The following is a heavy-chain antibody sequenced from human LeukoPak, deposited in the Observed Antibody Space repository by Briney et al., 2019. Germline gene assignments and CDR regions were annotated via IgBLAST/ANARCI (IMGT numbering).Heavy chain of an antibody. CDR2: ISSSGSTI. D-gene: IGHD3-3*01. CDR1: GFTFSDYY. CDR3: AKDTDYDFWSGYYNNYYMDV. V-gene: IGHV3-11*01. Sequence: GGSLRLSCAASGFTFSDYYMSWIRQAPGKGLEWVSYISSSGSTIDYADSVKGRFPISRDNAKNTLYLQMNSLRAEDTAVYYCAKDTDYDFWSGYYNNYYMDVWGKGTTVTVSS. J-gene: IGHJ6*03.